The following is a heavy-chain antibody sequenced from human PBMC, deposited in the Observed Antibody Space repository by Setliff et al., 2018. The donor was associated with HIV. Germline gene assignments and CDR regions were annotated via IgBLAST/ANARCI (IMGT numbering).Heavy chain of an antibody. D-gene: IGHD5-12*01. V-gene: IGHV4-39*01. J-gene: IGHJ6*03. CDR2: IYYSGST. CDR1: GGSISSNSYY. Sequence: SETLSLTCTVSGGSISSNSYYWGWIRQPPGKGLEWIGSIYYSGSTYYNPSHKSRVTISVDTSKNQFSLKLSSVTAADTAVYYCARQGGYSGYGFYYYYYYMDVWGKGTTVTVSS. CDR3: ARQGGYSGYGFYYYYYYMDV.